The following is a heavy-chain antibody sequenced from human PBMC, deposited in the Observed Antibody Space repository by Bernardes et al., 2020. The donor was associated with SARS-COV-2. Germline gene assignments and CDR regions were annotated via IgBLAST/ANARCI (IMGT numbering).Heavy chain of an antibody. Sequence: SGPTLVKPTQTLTLTCPFSGFSLRPSGGGVGWIRQPPGRALEWRALIYCDDDKRYSPSLKSRLTITKDTSRNQVVLTMTDMDPVDTPTYYCARQSITIIFDYWGEGTLVTVAS. CDR1: GFSLRPSGGG. D-gene: IGHD3-10*01. CDR3: ARQSITIIFDY. J-gene: IGHJ4*02. CDR2: IYCDDDK. V-gene: IGHV2-5*02.